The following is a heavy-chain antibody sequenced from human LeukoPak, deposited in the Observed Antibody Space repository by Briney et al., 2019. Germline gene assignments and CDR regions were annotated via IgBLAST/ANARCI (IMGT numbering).Heavy chain of an antibody. V-gene: IGHV3-23*01. CDR3: AKEVRFLEWLPSPGGMVV. J-gene: IGHJ6*02. Sequence: GGSLRLSCAASGGTFRSYAMSWVRQAPGKGLEWVSAISGSGGSTYYADSVKGRFTISRDNSKNTLYLQMNSLRAEDTAVYYCAKEVRFLEWLPSPGGMVVWGQGTTVTVSS. D-gene: IGHD3-3*01. CDR2: ISGSGGST. CDR1: GGTFRSYA.